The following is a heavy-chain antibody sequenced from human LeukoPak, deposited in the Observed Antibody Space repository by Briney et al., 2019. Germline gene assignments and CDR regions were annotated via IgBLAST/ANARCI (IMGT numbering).Heavy chain of an antibody. D-gene: IGHD2-21*02. V-gene: IGHV3-30*03. Sequence: GGSLRLSCVASGFTFSRYWMSWVRQAPGKGLEWVAVISYDGSNKYYADSVKGRFTISRDNSKNTLYLQMNSLRAEDTAVYYCARVVAVTSYYFDYWGQGTLVTVSS. CDR3: ARVVAVTSYYFDY. CDR2: ISYDGSNK. CDR1: GFTFSRYW. J-gene: IGHJ4*02.